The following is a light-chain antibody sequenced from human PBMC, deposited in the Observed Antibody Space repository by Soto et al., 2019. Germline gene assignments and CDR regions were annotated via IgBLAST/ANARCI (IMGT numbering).Light chain of an antibody. J-gene: IGLJ2*01. CDR2: RDN. CDR3: AAWDDSLSGVF. CDR1: SSKIGSNY. Sequence: QYVLTQPPSASGTPGQRVTISCSGSSSKIGSNYVYWYQRLPGTAPKLLFYRDNQRPSGVPDRFSGSKSGTSASLAIRGVRSEDEADYYCAAWDDSLSGVFFGGGTKLTVL. V-gene: IGLV1-47*01.